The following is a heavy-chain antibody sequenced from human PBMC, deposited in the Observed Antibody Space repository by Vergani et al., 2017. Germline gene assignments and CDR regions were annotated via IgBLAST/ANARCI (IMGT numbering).Heavy chain of an antibody. CDR2: INPSGGST. CDR1: GYTFTSYY. J-gene: IGHJ4*02. CDR3: AKVRDANQLPHY. Sequence: QVQLVQSGAEVKKPGASVKVSCKASGYTFTSYYMHWVRQAPGQGLEWMGIINPSGGSTSYAQKFQGRVTMTRDTSTSTVYMELSSLRSEDTAVYFCAKVRDANQLPHYWSQGTLVTVSS. V-gene: IGHV1-46*01. D-gene: IGHD2-2*01.